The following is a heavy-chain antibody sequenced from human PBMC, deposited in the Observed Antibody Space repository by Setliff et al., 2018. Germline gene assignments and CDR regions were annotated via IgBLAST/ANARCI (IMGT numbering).Heavy chain of an antibody. V-gene: IGHV4-30-4*08. CDR3: ARESRYYYDNLGTLDY. CDR1: GGSFSGNY. J-gene: IGHJ4*02. D-gene: IGHD3-22*01. Sequence: PSETLSPTCTVSGGSFSGNYWSWIRQPPGKGLEWIGYIYSSGSTYYNPSLKSRVSISVDTSKNQFSLKLSSVTAADTAVYYCARESRYYYDNLGTLDYWGQGTLVTVSS. CDR2: IYSSGST.